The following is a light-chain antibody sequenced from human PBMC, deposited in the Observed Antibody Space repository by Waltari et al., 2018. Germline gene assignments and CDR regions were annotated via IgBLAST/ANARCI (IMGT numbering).Light chain of an antibody. V-gene: IGKV1-39*01. CDR2: AAS. CDR3: QQSFVSPWT. CDR1: QSIATY. J-gene: IGKJ1*01. Sequence: DIQLTQSPSSLSASIGDRVPITCRASQSIATYLNWYQEKPGKAPKLLISAASSLYSGVPSRFSGSGSGTDFTLSISSLQPEDFATYYCQQSFVSPWTFGQGTKVEIK.